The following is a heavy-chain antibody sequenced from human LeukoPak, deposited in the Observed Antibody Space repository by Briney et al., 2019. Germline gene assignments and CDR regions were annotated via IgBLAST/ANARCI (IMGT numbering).Heavy chain of an antibody. CDR2: INKTSSTF. CDR1: GFSLITSD. V-gene: IGHV3-48*01. D-gene: IGHD4-11*01. Sequence: GGSLRLSCAASGFSLITSDMHWVRQAPGKGLGWISYINKTSSTFYYADSVRGRFTISRDNAQNSLYLQMNSLRAEDTAVYYCTSYSYSGNYWGQGTLVTVSS. J-gene: IGHJ4*02. CDR3: TSYSYSGNY.